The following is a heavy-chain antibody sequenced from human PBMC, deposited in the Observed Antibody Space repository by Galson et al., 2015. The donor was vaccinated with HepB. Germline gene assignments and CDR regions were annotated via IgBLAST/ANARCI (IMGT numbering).Heavy chain of an antibody. CDR3: ARDRYYYDSSGLY. J-gene: IGHJ4*02. V-gene: IGHV1-18*01. CDR2: VSGYNGNT. CDR1: GYTFTSYG. D-gene: IGHD3-22*01. Sequence: SVKVSCKASGYTFTSYGISWVRQAPGQGLEWMGWVSGYNGNTNYAQKFQGRVTMTTDTSTSTAYMEVRSLRSDDTAVYYCARDRYYYDSSGLYWGQGTLVTVSS.